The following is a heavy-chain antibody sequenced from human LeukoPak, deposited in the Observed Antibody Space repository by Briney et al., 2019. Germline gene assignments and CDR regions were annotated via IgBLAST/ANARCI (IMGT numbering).Heavy chain of an antibody. D-gene: IGHD3-10*01. CDR2: MNPNSGNT. V-gene: IGHV1-8*01. J-gene: IGHJ4*02. CDR1: GYTFTSYD. CDR3: ARGSGQYGSGRRRNHYYFDY. Sequence: ASVKVSCKASGYTFTSYDINWVRQATGQGLEWMGWMNPNSGNTGYAQKFQDRVTMTRNTSISTAYMELSSLRSEDTAVYYCARGSGQYGSGRRRNHYYFDYWGQGTLVTVSS.